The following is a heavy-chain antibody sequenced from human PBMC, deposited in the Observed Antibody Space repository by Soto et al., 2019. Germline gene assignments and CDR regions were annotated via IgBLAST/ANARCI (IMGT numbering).Heavy chain of an antibody. D-gene: IGHD1-26*01. J-gene: IGHJ6*02. CDR1: GFTFSDYS. V-gene: IGHV3-48*01. CDR2: ISSSSTTI. CDR3: ARGMAATEDYYQYGMDV. Sequence: GGSLRLSCAASGFTFSDYSVNWVRQAPGKGLEWISYISSSSTTIYDADSVKGRFTISRDNAKNSLYLQMNSLRAEDTAVYYCARGMAATEDYYQYGMDVWGQGTTVTVSS.